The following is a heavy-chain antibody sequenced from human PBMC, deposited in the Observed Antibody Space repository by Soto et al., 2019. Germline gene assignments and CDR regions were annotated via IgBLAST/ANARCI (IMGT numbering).Heavy chain of an antibody. CDR3: TTSAVAGDDAFDI. D-gene: IGHD6-19*01. V-gene: IGHV3-15*01. CDR1: GFTFSNAW. J-gene: IGHJ3*02. CDR2: IKSKTDGGTT. Sequence: GGSLRLSCAASGFTFSNAWMSWVRQAPGKGLEWVGRIKSKTDGGTTDYAAPVKGRFTISRDDSKNTLYLQMNSLKTEDTAVYYCTTSAVAGDDAFDIWGHGTMVTVSS.